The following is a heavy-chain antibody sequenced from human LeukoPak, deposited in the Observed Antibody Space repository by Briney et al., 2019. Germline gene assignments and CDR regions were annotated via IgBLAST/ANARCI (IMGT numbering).Heavy chain of an antibody. CDR3: ASRNYYDSSGLLDY. V-gene: IGHV4-31*03. CDR1: GGSISSGGYY. D-gene: IGHD3-22*01. CDR2: IYYSGST. J-gene: IGHJ4*02. Sequence: SQTLSPTCTVSGGSISSGGYYWSWIRQHPGKGLEWIRYIYYSGSTYYNPSLKSRVTISVDTSKNQFSLKLSSVTAADTAVYYCASRNYYDSSGLLDYWGQGTLVTVSS.